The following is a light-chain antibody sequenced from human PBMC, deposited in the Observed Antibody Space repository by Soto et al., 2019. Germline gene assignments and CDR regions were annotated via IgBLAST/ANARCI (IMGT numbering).Light chain of an antibody. V-gene: IGKV3-15*01. CDR1: QSVSSN. Sequence: EIVMTQSPATLSVSPGERATLFCRASQSVSSNLAWYQQKPGQAPRLLIYGASTRATGIPARFSGSGSGTEFTLTISSLQSEDFAVYYCQQYNNWIQTFGQGTKVEIK. CDR3: QQYNNWIQT. J-gene: IGKJ1*01. CDR2: GAS.